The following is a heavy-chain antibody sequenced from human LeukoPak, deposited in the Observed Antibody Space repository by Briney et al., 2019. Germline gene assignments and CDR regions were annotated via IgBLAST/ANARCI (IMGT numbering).Heavy chain of an antibody. CDR3: ARSLQYNNNNYFYYGMDV. D-gene: IGHD3-10*01. Sequence: SETLSLTCTVSGGSISSYYWNWIRQPPGEGLEWIGYIYYSGGTNYNPSLKSRVTISVDTSKNRFSLKLNSVTAADTAVYYCARSLQYNNNNYFYYGMDVWGQGTTVTVSS. CDR1: GGSISSYY. CDR2: IYYSGGT. J-gene: IGHJ6*02. V-gene: IGHV4-59*01.